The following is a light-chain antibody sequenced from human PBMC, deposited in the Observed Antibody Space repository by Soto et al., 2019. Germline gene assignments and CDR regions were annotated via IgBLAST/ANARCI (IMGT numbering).Light chain of an antibody. CDR1: TGAVTSGDY. Sequence: QTVVTQEPSLTVSPGGTVTLTCASGTGAVTSGDYPNWFQQKPGQAPRALIYGTSNKHSWTPARFSGSLLGGKAALTLSGVKPEDEAEYYCLLYYGGAQLGFGGGTKLTVL. J-gene: IGLJ2*01. CDR2: GTS. V-gene: IGLV7-43*01. CDR3: LLYYGGAQLG.